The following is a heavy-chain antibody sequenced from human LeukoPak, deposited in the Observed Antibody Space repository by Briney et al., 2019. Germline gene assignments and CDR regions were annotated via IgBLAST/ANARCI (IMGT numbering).Heavy chain of an antibody. CDR3: AKDKNEICSITCRSEFDS. D-gene: IGHD2-2*01. V-gene: IGHV3-48*01. CDR2: ISSSSHSI. Sequence: GGSLRLSCAAPGFAFSNYNMNWVRQAPGKGLEWVSYISSSSHSIYYADSVKGRFTISRDNSKNTLFLQMRSLRPEDTAIYYCAKDKNEICSITCRSEFDSWGQGTLVTVSS. CDR1: GFAFSNYN. J-gene: IGHJ4*02.